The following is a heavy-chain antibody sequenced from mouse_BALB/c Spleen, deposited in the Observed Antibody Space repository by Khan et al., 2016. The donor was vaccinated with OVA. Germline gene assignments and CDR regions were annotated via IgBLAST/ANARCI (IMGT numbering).Heavy chain of an antibody. CDR1: GYTFTSYW. V-gene: IGHV1S81*02. CDR2: INPSNGRT. Sequence: QVQLQQPGAELVKPGASVKLSCKASGYTFTSYWMHWVQQRPGQGLEWIGGINPSNGRTNYKEKFKSKATLTVDTSASTAYLQLSSLKSEDTAVYDCSSWLACGGKGTLVTVSA. J-gene: IGHJ3*01. CDR3: SSWLAC.